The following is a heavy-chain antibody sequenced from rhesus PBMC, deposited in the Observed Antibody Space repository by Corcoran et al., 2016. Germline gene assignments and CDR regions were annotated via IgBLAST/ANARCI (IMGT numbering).Heavy chain of an antibody. J-gene: IGHJ4*01. CDR3: ARDVGSWSPYFDY. D-gene: IGHD6-13*01. CDR2: IRIGGST. CDR1: GGSISSNY. V-gene: IGHV4-160*01. Sequence: QVQLQQWGEGLVKPSETLSLTCAVYGGSISSNYWSWIRQPPGKGLEWMGRIRIGGSTNYNPSLKSRVTISIDTSKNQFSLKLSSVTAADTAVYYCARDVGSWSPYFDYWGQGVLVTVSS.